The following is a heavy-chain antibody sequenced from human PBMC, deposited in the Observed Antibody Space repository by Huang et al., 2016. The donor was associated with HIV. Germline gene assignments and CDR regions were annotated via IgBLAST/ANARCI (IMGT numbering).Heavy chain of an antibody. V-gene: IGHV4-39*01. CDR3: ARHMDCSSSSCLAGGHERGPFDM. D-gene: IGHD2-2*01. Sequence: QLQLQESGPGLVKPSETLSLPCSVSGGSISSSSYYWGWIRQPPGKGLEWIGSIYYSGSTVYNPSLKSRVTISVDTSKNQFSLRLSSVTAADTSVYYCARHMDCSSSSCLAGGHERGPFDMWGQGTMVTVSS. CDR2: IYYSGST. CDR1: GGSISSSSYY. J-gene: IGHJ3*02.